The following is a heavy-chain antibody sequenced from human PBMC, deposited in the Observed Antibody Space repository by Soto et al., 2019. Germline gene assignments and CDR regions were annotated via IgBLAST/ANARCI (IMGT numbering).Heavy chain of an antibody. Sequence: GASVKVSCKASGGTFSSYTISWVRQAPGQGLEWMGRIIPILGIANYAQKFQGRVTITADKSTSTAYMELSSLRSEDTAVYYCARGSADFYDYGDYQEYYYYGMDVWGQGTTVTVSS. CDR2: IIPILGIA. CDR3: ARGSADFYDYGDYQEYYYYGMDV. J-gene: IGHJ6*02. V-gene: IGHV1-69*02. CDR1: GGTFSSYT. D-gene: IGHD4-17*01.